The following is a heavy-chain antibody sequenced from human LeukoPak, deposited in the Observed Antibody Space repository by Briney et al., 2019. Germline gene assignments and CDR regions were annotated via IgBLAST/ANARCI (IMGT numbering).Heavy chain of an antibody. CDR2: ISSSSSYI. Sequence: GGSLRLSCAASGFTFSSYSMNWVRQAPGKGLEWVSSISSSSSYIYYADSVKGRFTISRDNANNSLYLQMNSLRAEDTAVYYCAREPPIAVAGEFDYWGQGTLVTVSS. CDR3: AREPPIAVAGEFDY. J-gene: IGHJ4*02. D-gene: IGHD6-19*01. CDR1: GFTFSSYS. V-gene: IGHV3-21*01.